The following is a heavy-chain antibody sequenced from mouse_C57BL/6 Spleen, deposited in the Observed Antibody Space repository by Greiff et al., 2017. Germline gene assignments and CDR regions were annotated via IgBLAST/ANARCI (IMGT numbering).Heavy chain of an antibody. CDR2: IRNKANGYTT. D-gene: IGHD4-1*01. J-gene: IGHJ1*03. V-gene: IGHV7-3*01. Sequence: EVNLVESGGGLVQPGGSLSLSCAASGFTFTDYYMSWVRQPPVKALEWLGFIRNKANGYTTEYSASVKGRFTISRDNSQSILYLQMNALRAEDSATYYCARYETGCWYFDVWGTGTTVTVSS. CDR3: ARYETGCWYFDV. CDR1: GFTFTDYY.